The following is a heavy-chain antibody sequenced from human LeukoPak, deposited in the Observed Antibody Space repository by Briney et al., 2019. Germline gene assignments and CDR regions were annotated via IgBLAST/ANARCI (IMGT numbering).Heavy chain of an antibody. CDR2: IYPTGST. Sequence: SETLSLTCTVSGYSISSGYYWGWIRQPPGKGLEWIGNIYPTGSTYYNPSLKSRVTISVDASKNQFSLKLSSVTAADTAVYYCARVGYSGYDDRGSFDYWGQGTLVTVSS. CDR3: ARVGYSGYDDRGSFDY. V-gene: IGHV4-38-2*02. CDR1: GYSISSGYY. D-gene: IGHD5-12*01. J-gene: IGHJ4*02.